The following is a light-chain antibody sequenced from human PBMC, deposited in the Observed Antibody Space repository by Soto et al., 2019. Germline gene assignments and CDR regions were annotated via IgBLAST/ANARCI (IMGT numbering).Light chain of an antibody. CDR2: SND. CDR3: AEWDDSLNGVV. J-gene: IGLJ3*02. Sequence: QAVVTQPPSASGTPGQRVTISCYGSSSNIGSNTVNWYQKLPGTAPKLLIYSNDQRPSGVPDRFSGSRSGASASLAISGLQSEDEADYYCAEWDDSLNGVVFGGGTKLTVL. V-gene: IGLV1-44*01. CDR1: SSNIGSNT.